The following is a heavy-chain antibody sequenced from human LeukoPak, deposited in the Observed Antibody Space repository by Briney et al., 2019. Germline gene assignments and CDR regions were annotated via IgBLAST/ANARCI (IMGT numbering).Heavy chain of an antibody. V-gene: IGHV4-59*01. D-gene: IGHD5-24*01. CDR3: ARGDFGMATRDDAFDI. Sequence: PSETLSLTCTVSGGSISSYYWSWTRQPPGKGLEWIGYIYYSGSTNYNPSLKSRVTISVDTSKNQFSLKLSSVTAADTAVYYCARGDFGMATRDDAFDIWGQGTMVTVSS. CDR1: GGSISSYY. CDR2: IYYSGST. J-gene: IGHJ3*02.